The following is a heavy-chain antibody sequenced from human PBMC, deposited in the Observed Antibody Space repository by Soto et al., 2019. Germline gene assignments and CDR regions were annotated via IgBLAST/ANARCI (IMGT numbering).Heavy chain of an antibody. V-gene: IGHV1-2*04. CDR2: INPNSGGT. D-gene: IGHD3-3*01. Sequence: ASVKVSCKASGYTFTGYYMHWVRQAPGQGLEWMGWINPNSGGTNYAQKFQGWVTMTRDTSISTAYMELSRLRSDDTAVYYCARDYYDFWSGYLIYWGQGTLVTVSS. J-gene: IGHJ4*02. CDR1: GYTFTGYY. CDR3: ARDYYDFWSGYLIY.